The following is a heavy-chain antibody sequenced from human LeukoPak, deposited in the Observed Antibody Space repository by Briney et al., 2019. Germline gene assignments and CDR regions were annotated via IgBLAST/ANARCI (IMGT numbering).Heavy chain of an antibody. J-gene: IGHJ6*04. CDR1: GFTFSDYY. CDR3: ARGIAAAGGMDV. D-gene: IGHD6-13*01. V-gene: IGHV3-11*06. CDR2: ISSSSSYT. Sequence: GGSLRLSCAASGFTFSDYYMSWIRQAPGKGLEWVSYISSSSSYTNYADSVKGRFTISRDNAKNSLYLQMNSLRAEDTAVYYCARGIAAAGGMDVWAKGPRSPSPQ.